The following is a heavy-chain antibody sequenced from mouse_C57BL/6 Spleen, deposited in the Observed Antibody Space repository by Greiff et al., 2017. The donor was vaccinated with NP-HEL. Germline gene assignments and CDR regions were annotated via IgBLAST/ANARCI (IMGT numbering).Heavy chain of an antibody. D-gene: IGHD2-3*01. CDR1: GYTFTSYW. Sequence: QVQLQQPGAELVRPGSSVKLSCKASGYTFTSYWMHWVKQRPIQGLEWISNIDPSDSETHYNQKFKDKATLTVDKSSSTAYMQLSSRTSEDSAVYYCARTDGYYFDYWGQGTTLTVSS. V-gene: IGHV1-52*01. J-gene: IGHJ2*01. CDR2: IDPSDSET. CDR3: ARTDGYYFDY.